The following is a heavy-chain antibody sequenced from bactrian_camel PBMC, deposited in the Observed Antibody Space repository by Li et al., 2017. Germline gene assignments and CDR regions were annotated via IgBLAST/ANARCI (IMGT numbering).Heavy chain of an antibody. CDR2: ISTGDGST. J-gene: IGHJ4*01. CDR1: GFDHGRRYC. D-gene: IGHD4*01. Sequence: DVQLVESGGGSVQAGGSLRLSCKASGFDHGRRYCMGWFRQAPGKEREGLAAISTGDGSTFYNDAVKDRFTISRDNAKNTVYLQMSSLRPEDTAMYYCAADSVLCGADYDDGTPVWGQGTQVTVS. V-gene: IGHV3S31*01. CDR3: AADSVLCGADYDDGTPV.